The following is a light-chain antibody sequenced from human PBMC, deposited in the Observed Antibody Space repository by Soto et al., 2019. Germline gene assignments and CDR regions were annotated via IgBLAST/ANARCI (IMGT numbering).Light chain of an antibody. CDR2: DVS. CDR3: CSYAGSYTYV. J-gene: IGLJ1*01. Sequence: QSALTQPRSVSGSPGQSVTIXCXXXXXDVGAYNYVSWCQLHPGKAPKLIIYDVSKRPSGVPDRFSGSKSGNTASLTISGLQAEDEADYYCCSYAGSYTYVFGTGTKLTVL. CDR1: XXDVGAYNY. V-gene: IGLV2-11*01.